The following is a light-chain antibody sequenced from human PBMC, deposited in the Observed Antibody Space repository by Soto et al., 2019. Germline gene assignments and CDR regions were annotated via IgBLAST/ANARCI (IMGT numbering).Light chain of an antibody. CDR2: AAS. V-gene: IGKV1-39*01. CDR3: QQSDSTPYS. Sequence: DIQMTQSTPSLSASVGDRVTITCRASQSISSSLNWYQHKPGKAPKVLIYAASSLQSGVPSRFSGSGSGTDFTLTISSLQPEDFATYYCQQSDSTPYSFGQGTKLEIK. CDR1: QSISSS. J-gene: IGKJ2*01.